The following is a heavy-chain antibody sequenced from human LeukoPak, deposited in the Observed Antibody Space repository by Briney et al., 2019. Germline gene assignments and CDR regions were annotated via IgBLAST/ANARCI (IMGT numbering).Heavy chain of an antibody. CDR2: ISSSGSTI. V-gene: IGHV3-48*03. J-gene: IGHJ4*02. D-gene: IGHD5-12*01. CDR1: GFTFSSYE. Sequence: PGGSLRLSCAASGFTFSSYEMNWVRQAPGKGLEWVSYISSSGSTIYYADSVKGRFTISRDNSKNTLYLQMNSLRAEDTAVYYCAKDFAYSGYDYIDYWGQGTLVTVSS. CDR3: AKDFAYSGYDYIDY.